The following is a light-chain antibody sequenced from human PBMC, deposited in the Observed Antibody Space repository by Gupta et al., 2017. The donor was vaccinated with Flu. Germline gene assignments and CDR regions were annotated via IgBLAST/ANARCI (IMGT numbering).Light chain of an antibody. J-gene: IGKJ2*01. CDR2: GAS. CDR3: QQYKNWPPVT. V-gene: IGKV3-15*01. Sequence: EIVMTQSPATLSVSPGERATLSCRASQSVSSNLAWYKQKPGQAPRLLIYGASTRATGIPARFSGSGYGTEFTLTISSRQSEDFAVYYCQQYKNWPPVTFGQGTKMDIK. CDR1: QSVSSN.